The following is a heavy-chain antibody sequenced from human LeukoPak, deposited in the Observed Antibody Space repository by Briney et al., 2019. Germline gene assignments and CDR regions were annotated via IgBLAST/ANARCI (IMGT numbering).Heavy chain of an antibody. CDR3: ARHEGYSTSWYYY. CDR1: GHSISSGYY. CDR2: MYHRGST. D-gene: IGHD6-13*01. V-gene: IGHV4-38-2*01. J-gene: IGHJ4*02. Sequence: SETLSLTCSVSGHSISSGYYWGWIRQPPGKGLEWIGTMYHRGSTYYNPSLKSRVTISVDTSKNQFSLKLNSATAADTAVYYCARHEGYSTSWYYYWGQGTLVTVSS.